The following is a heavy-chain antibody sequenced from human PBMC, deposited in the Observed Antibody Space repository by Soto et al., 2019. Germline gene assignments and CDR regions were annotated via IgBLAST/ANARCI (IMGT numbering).Heavy chain of an antibody. Sequence: SETLSLTCTVSGASISSSSYYWGWIRQPPGKELEWIAGIYYSGDAYYNPSLKSRVTISVDTSKNQFSLQLYSMTAADTAIYYCARPREAAAMEFDYWGQGTLVTVSS. D-gene: IGHD2-2*01. CDR1: GASISSSSYY. CDR3: ARPREAAAMEFDY. CDR2: IYYSGDA. J-gene: IGHJ4*02. V-gene: IGHV4-39*01.